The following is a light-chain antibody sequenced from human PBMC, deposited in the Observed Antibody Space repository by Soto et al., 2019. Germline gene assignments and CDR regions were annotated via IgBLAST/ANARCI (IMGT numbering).Light chain of an antibody. Sequence: EIVMTQSPATLSVSPRERATLSCRASQRLSSNLAWYQQKPGQAPRLLIYGVSTRATGVPARFSGSGSGTEFTLTISSLQSEDSAVYYCQQYKNWLALTFGGGTKVEIK. CDR1: QRLSSN. CDR2: GVS. V-gene: IGKV3-15*01. CDR3: QQYKNWLALT. J-gene: IGKJ4*01.